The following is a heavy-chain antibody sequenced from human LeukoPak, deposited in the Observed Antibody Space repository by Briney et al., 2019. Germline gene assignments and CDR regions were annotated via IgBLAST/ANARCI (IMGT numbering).Heavy chain of an antibody. CDR2: ISSSSSYI. CDR1: GFTFSSYS. J-gene: IGHJ4*02. CDR3: AKYCSGGNCYSGLY. V-gene: IGHV3-21*01. D-gene: IGHD2-15*01. Sequence: GGSLRLSCAASGFTFSSYSMNWVRQAPGKGLEWVSSISSSSSYIYYADSVKGRFTISRDNAKNSLYLQMNSLRAEDTAVYYCAKYCSGGNCYSGLYWGQGTLVTVSS.